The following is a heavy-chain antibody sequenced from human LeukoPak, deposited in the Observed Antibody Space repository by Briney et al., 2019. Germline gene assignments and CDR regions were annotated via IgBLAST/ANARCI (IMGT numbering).Heavy chain of an antibody. J-gene: IGHJ6*03. CDR3: ARDFSSSSTVYYYYMDV. CDR2: ISYSGTT. Sequence: PSVTLSLTCTVSGGSISSRPYYWGWVRQPPGKGLEWIGTISYSGTTYYSPSLKSRVTISLDTSKNQFSLKLSSVTAADTAIYYCARDFSSSSTVYYYYMDVWGKGTTVTVSS. CDR1: GGSISSRPYY. D-gene: IGHD6-6*01. V-gene: IGHV4-39*07.